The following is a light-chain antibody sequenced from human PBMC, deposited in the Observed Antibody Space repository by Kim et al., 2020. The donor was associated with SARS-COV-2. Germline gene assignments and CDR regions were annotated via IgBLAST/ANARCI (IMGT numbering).Light chain of an antibody. CDR3: QQSYRTPPWT. J-gene: IGKJ1*01. CDR1: QSISSY. Sequence: SVVDRVTIPCRASQSISSYLNWYQQTPGKAPKLLIYAASSLQSGVPSRFSGSGSGTDFTLTISSLQPEDFATYYCQQSYRTPPWTFGQGTKVDIK. V-gene: IGKV1-39*01. CDR2: AAS.